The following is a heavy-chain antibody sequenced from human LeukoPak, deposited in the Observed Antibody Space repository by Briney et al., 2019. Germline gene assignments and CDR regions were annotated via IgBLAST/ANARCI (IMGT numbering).Heavy chain of an antibody. CDR2: ISVSGSDT. V-gene: IGHV3-23*01. CDR3: AQKPEGSNSWSYYFHI. Sequence: PGGSLRLSCAASGFSAFSFADYAMNWVRRAPGKGLEWVSGISVSGSDTYYAASVKGRFTISRDNSKNTLYLQMNSLRGEDTAVYYCAQKPEGSNSWSYYFHIWGQGTLVTVSS. D-gene: IGHD2-2*01. J-gene: IGHJ4*02. CDR1: GFSAFSFADYA.